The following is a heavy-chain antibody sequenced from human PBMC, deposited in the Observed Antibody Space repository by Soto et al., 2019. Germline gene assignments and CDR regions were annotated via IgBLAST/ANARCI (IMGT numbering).Heavy chain of an antibody. D-gene: IGHD3-10*01. Sequence: QVQLVQSGAEVKKPGSSVRVSCKASGDTFTFYSINWLRQAPGLGLEWMGRINPILSMSNYAQRFQGRVTMTADNSTSTGYMELSSLRSEDTAMYYCASSYGSGYRAFDYWGQGALVTVSS. J-gene: IGHJ4*02. CDR3: ASSYGSGYRAFDY. CDR1: GDTFTFYS. CDR2: INPILSMS. V-gene: IGHV1-69*02.